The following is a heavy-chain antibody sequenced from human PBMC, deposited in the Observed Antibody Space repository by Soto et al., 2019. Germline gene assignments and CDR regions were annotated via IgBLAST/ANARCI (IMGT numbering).Heavy chain of an antibody. CDR3: ARLKTSATPDDFDS. Sequence: TWTVLGGLRIGDNYRWSWIRQTPGKGLEGIGYIRYGVPPYYSASLSGQVDFSLDTSKNPFSLKVNSVTAADTAVYFCARLKTSATPDDFDSWGQGALVTVSS. V-gene: IGHV4-30-4*08. CDR2: IRYGVPP. CDR1: GGLRIGDNYR. J-gene: IGHJ5*01. D-gene: IGHD1-1*01.